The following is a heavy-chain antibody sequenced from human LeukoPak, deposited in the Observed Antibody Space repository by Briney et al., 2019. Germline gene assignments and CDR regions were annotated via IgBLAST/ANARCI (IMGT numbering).Heavy chain of an antibody. Sequence: ASVKVSCKASGYTFSSFDINWVRQAPGLGLEWMGWVNPNSGNSGYAQKFQGRVTMTRNTSIATAYMEVNNLRFDDTAVYYCVDPDRWGQGTLVTVSS. J-gene: IGHJ1*01. CDR2: VNPNSGNS. D-gene: IGHD3-22*01. CDR3: VDPDR. CDR1: GYTFSSFD. V-gene: IGHV1-8*01.